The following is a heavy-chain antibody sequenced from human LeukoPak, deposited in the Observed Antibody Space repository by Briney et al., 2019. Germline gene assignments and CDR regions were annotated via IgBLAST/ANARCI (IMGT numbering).Heavy chain of an antibody. CDR3: AKSVRSLAAGLDY. CDR1: GFTVSSNY. D-gene: IGHD6-13*01. J-gene: IGHJ4*02. Sequence: GGSLRLSCAASGFTVSSNYMSWVRQAPGKGLEWVSVIYSGGSTYYADSVKGRFTISRDNSKNTLYLQMNSLRAEDTAVYYCAKSVRSLAAGLDYWGQGTLVTVSS. V-gene: IGHV3-53*01. CDR2: IYSGGST.